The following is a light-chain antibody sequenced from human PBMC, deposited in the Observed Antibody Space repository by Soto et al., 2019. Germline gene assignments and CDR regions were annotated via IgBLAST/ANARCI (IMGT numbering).Light chain of an antibody. CDR1: ESVRGN. V-gene: IGKV3-15*01. Sequence: EIVMTQSPATLSVSPGERVTLSCRASESVRGNLVCYQQKSGQAPRLLIYGASTRATSTPARFSGSRSGTEFTLTISSLQSEDFAVYYGQHYDDWPHMYTFGQGTKLLIK. CDR3: QHYDDWPHMYT. J-gene: IGKJ2*01. CDR2: GAS.